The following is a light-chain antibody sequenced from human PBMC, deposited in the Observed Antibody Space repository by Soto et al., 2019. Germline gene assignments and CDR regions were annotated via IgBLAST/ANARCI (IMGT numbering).Light chain of an antibody. V-gene: IGKV4-1*01. J-gene: IGKJ1*01. Sequence: DIVMTQSPDSLAVSLGGRATINCRSSQTVLYSSTNNNYLAWYQQKPGQPPKLLIYWSSTRESGVPDRFSGSGSGTDFTLTISSLQAEDVAVYYCQQYYSTPWTFGQGTRVEIK. CDR1: QTVLYSSTNNNY. CDR3: QQYYSTPWT. CDR2: WSS.